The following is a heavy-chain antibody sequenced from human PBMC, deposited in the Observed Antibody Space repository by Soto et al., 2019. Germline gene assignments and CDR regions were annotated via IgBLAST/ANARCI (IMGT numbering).Heavy chain of an antibody. CDR2: MYNTGRT. Sequence: SDTLSLTCTVSGGSISGYYWSWIRQTPGKGLEWIGYMYNTGRTVYNPSFKSRVTISVDTSKNPFSLKLNSVTAADTAVYYCARDLWGYCGTDCYPLDVWGQGTTVT. D-gene: IGHD2-21*02. J-gene: IGHJ6*02. CDR3: ARDLWGYCGTDCYPLDV. V-gene: IGHV4-59*01. CDR1: GGSISGYY.